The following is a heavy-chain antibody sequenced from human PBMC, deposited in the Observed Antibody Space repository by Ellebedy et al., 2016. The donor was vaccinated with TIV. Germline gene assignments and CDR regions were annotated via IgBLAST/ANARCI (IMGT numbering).Heavy chain of an antibody. CDR1: GGSFSDYY. D-gene: IGHD2-15*01. CDR3: ARHFAHSRFDP. Sequence: MPGGSLRLSWAVYGGSFSDYYWGWIRQPPGKGLEWIGSIYYSGSPYYSPSLKSRVTISVDTSKNQFSLKLSSVTAADTAVYYCARHFAHSRFDPWGQGTLVTVSS. J-gene: IGHJ5*02. V-gene: IGHV4-39*01. CDR2: IYYSGSP.